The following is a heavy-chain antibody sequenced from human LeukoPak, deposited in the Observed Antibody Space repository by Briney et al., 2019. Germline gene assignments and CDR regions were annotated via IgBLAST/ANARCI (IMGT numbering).Heavy chain of an antibody. Sequence: GASVKVSCKASGGTFSSYAISWVRQAPGQGLEWMGGIIPIFGTANYAQKFQGRVTITADESTSTAYMELSSLRSEDTAVYYCARDRDSSGWYDAFDIWGQGTMVTVSS. CDR2: IIPIFGTA. CDR3: ARDRDSSGWYDAFDI. CDR1: GGTFSSYA. V-gene: IGHV1-69*01. D-gene: IGHD6-13*01. J-gene: IGHJ3*02.